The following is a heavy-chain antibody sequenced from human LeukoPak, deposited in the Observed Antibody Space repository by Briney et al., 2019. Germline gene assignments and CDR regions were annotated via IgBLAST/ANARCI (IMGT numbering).Heavy chain of an antibody. CDR1: GYTFTGYY. J-gene: IGHJ4*02. Sequence: ASVKVSCKASGYTFTGYYMHWVRQAPGQGLEWMGWISAYNGNTNNAQKLQGRVTMTTDTSTSTAYMELRSLRSDDTAVYYCARGSRYYWEVYYFDYWGQGTLVTVSS. CDR2: ISAYNGNT. D-gene: IGHD1-26*01. V-gene: IGHV1-18*04. CDR3: ARGSRYYWEVYYFDY.